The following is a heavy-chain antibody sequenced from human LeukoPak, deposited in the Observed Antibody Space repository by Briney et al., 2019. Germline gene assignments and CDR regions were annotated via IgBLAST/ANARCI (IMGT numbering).Heavy chain of an antibody. J-gene: IGHJ5*02. CDR3: ARDNYDILTGYPNWFDP. Sequence: SETLSLTCTVSGGSISSGGYYWSWIRQHPGKGLEWIGYIYYSGSTYYNPSLKSRVTISVDTSKNQFSLKLSSVTAADTAVYYCARDNYDILTGYPNWFDPWGQGTLVTVSS. D-gene: IGHD3-9*01. V-gene: IGHV4-31*03. CDR1: GGSISSGGYY. CDR2: IYYSGST.